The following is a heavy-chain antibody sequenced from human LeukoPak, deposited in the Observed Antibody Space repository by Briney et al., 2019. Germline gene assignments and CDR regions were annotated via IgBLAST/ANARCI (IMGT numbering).Heavy chain of an antibody. Sequence: PGRSLRLSCAASGFTFDDYAMHWVRQAPGKGLEWVSGISWNSGSIGYADSVKGRFTISRDNAKNSLYLQMNSLRAEDTAVYYCARSQRGYSGYDYWGQGTLVTVSS. CDR1: GFTFDDYA. J-gene: IGHJ4*02. D-gene: IGHD5-12*01. CDR3: ARSQRGYSGYDY. V-gene: IGHV3-9*01. CDR2: ISWNSGSI.